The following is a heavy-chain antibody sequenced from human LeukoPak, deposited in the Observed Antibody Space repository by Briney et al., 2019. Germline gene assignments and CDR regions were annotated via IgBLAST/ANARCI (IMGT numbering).Heavy chain of an antibody. V-gene: IGHV4-4*09. Sequence: SETLSLTCTVSGGSISSYYWSWLRQPPGKGLEWIGYIYTSGSTNYNPSLKSRVTISVDTSKNQFSLKLSSVTAADTAVYYCARRDYYYYYMDVWGKGTTVTVSS. CDR1: GGSISSYY. CDR2: IYTSGST. CDR3: ARRDYYYYYMDV. J-gene: IGHJ6*03.